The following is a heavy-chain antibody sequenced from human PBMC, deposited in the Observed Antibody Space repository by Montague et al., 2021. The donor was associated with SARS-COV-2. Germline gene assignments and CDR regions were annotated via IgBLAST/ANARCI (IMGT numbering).Heavy chain of an antibody. CDR3: ARQYYYDNNGFPAYDY. CDR1: GGSISSSSHY. D-gene: IGHD3-22*01. CDR2: ISYTGST. J-gene: IGHJ4*02. V-gene: IGHV4-39*01. Sequence: SETQSLTCTVSGGSISSSSHYWGWLRQPPGRGLQWIGSISYTGSTYYNPSLKSRVTISRDTSKNQFSLKLSSVTAADTAVYYCARQYYYDNNGFPAYDYWGRGTLVTVSS.